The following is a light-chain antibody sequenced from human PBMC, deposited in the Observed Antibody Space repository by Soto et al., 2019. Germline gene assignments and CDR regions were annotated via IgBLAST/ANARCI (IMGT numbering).Light chain of an antibody. CDR2: GAS. CDR3: QQYNNRPPWT. V-gene: IGKV3-15*01. Sequence: EIVLTQSPGTLSLSPGERATLYCRASQTIDTNLAWYQQKPGQAPRLLIFGASTRATGIPARFSGSGSGTEFSLTITSLQSEDFALYYCQQYNNRPPWTFGQGTKVDIK. J-gene: IGKJ1*01. CDR1: QTIDTN.